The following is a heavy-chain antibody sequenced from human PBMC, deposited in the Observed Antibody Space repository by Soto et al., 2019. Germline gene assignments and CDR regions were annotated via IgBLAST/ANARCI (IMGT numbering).Heavy chain of an antibody. J-gene: IGHJ5*02. CDR3: ARGRGSSEDWFDP. D-gene: IGHD6-19*01. Sequence: ASVKVSCKASGYTFTGCYMHWVRQAPGQGLEWMGWINPNSGGTNYAQKFQGRVTMTRDTSISTAYMELSRLRSDDTAVYYCARGRGSSEDWFDPWGQGTLVTVSS. V-gene: IGHV1-2*02. CDR1: GYTFTGCY. CDR2: INPNSGGT.